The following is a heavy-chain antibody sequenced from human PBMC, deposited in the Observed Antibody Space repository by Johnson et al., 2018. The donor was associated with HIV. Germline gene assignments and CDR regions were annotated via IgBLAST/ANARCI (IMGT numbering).Heavy chain of an antibody. J-gene: IGHJ3*02. CDR2: INWNGGSK. D-gene: IGHD3-10*01. V-gene: IGHV3-20*04. Sequence: VQLVESGGGVVRPGGSLRLSCAASGFTFDDYGMSWVRQAPGKGLEWVSGINWNGGSKGYGDSVKGRFTISRDNAKNSLYMQMNSLRAEDTALYYCARVGYGVLLWFGVDDAFDIWGQGTMVTVSS. CDR1: GFTFDDYG. CDR3: ARVGYGVLLWFGVDDAFDI.